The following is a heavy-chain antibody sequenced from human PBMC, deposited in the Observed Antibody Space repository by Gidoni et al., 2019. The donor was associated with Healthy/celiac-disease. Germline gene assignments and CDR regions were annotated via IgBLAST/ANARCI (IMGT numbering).Heavy chain of an antibody. CDR1: GFTFSSYS. J-gene: IGHJ4*02. CDR3: AGGYCSGGSCYNPFDY. V-gene: IGHV3-21*01. D-gene: IGHD2-15*01. Sequence: EVQLVESGGGLVKPGGSLRLSCAASGFTFSSYSMNWVRQAPGKGLEWVSSISSSSSYIYYADSVKGRFTISRDNAKNSLYLQMNSLRAEDTAVYYCAGGYCSGGSCYNPFDYWGQGTLVTVSS. CDR2: ISSSSSYI.